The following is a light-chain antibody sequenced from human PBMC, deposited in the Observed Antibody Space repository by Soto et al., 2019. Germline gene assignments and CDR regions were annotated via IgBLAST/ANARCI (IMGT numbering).Light chain of an antibody. CDR3: HQYDNAPFT. J-gene: IGKJ3*01. Sequence: EIVLTQSPGTLSLSPGERATLSCRASQSLSSNYLAWYQQRPGQSPRLLVYGASSRATGIPDRFSGSGFGTDFALTISRLEPEDSAVYYCHQYDNAPFTFDPGTRVGIK. CDR2: GAS. V-gene: IGKV3-20*01. CDR1: QSLSSNY.